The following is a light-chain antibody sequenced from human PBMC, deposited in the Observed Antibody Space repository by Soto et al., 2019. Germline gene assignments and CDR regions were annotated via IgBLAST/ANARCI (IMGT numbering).Light chain of an antibody. CDR3: QQSYSAPIT. CDR1: QTIGTY. CDR2: AAS. J-gene: IGKJ5*01. Sequence: DIQMTQSPSSLSASVGDRVTITCRASQTIGTYLNWYQQTQGKAPNXLIYAASTFQRGVPSRFSGSGSGTDLTITISSLQPEDFKTYFCQQSYSAPITFGQGTRLEI. V-gene: IGKV1-39*01.